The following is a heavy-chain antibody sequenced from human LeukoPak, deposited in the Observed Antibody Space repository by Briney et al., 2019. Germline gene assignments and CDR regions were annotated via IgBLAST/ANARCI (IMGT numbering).Heavy chain of an antibody. CDR1: GGTFSSYA. D-gene: IGHD5-12*01. V-gene: IGHV1-69*06. Sequence: SVKVSCKASGGTFSSYAISWVRQAPGQGLEWMGGIIPIFGTASYAQKFQGRVTITADKSTSTAYMELSSLRSEDTAVYYCARGRGYSGYLVRAFDIWGQGTMVTVSS. CDR3: ARGRGYSGYLVRAFDI. CDR2: IIPIFGTA. J-gene: IGHJ3*02.